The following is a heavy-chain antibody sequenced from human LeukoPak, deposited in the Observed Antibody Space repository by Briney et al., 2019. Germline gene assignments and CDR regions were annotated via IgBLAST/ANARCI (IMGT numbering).Heavy chain of an antibody. D-gene: IGHD3-9*01. Sequence: PGGSLRLSCAASGFTFSDYYMSWIRQPPGKGLEWVSYISSSGSTIYYADSVKGRFTISRDNAKNSLYLQMNSLRAEDTAVYYCARSRVFDWSAHFDYWGQGTLVTVSS. J-gene: IGHJ4*02. CDR1: GFTFSDYY. V-gene: IGHV3-11*01. CDR2: ISSSGSTI. CDR3: ARSRVFDWSAHFDY.